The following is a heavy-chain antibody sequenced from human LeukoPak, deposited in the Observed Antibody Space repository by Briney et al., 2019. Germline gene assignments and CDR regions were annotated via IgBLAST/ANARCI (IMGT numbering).Heavy chain of an antibody. CDR2: IYPGDSET. Sequence: GESLKISCKGSGYTFTTHWIGWVRQMPGKGLECMGIIYPGDSETSYSPSFQGQVTISADKSITTAYLQWGSLKASDTAMYYCARSDFHGNSFDYWGQGTLVTVSS. CDR3: ARSDFHGNSFDY. D-gene: IGHD4-23*01. CDR1: GYTFTTHW. J-gene: IGHJ4*02. V-gene: IGHV5-51*01.